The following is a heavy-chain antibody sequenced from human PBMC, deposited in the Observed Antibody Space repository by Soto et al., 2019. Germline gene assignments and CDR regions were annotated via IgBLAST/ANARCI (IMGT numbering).Heavy chain of an antibody. CDR3: ARQTYYYDSSGPQEAFDI. Sequence: SETLSLTCTVSGGSISSSSYYWGWIRQPPGKGLEWIGSIYYSGSTYYNPSLKSRVTISVDTSKNQFSLKLSSVTAADTAVYYCARQTYYYDSSGPQEAFDIWGQGTMVTVSS. V-gene: IGHV4-39*01. CDR1: GGSISSSSYY. J-gene: IGHJ3*02. D-gene: IGHD3-22*01. CDR2: IYYSGST.